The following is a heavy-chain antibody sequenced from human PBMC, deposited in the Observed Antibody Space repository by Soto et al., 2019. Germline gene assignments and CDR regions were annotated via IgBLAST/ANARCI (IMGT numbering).Heavy chain of an antibody. CDR2: INHSGST. V-gene: IGHV4-34*01. D-gene: IGHD2-15*01. CDR3: ARGRMVGAARSRYISRWFDP. CDR1: GGSFSGYY. J-gene: IGHJ5*02. Sequence: PSETLSLTCAVSGGSFSGYYWSWIRQPPGKGLEWIGEINHSGSTNYNPPLKSRFPMSVATSKNQSSLKLSSVTAADTAVYYCARGRMVGAARSRYISRWFDPWGRGTLVTVSS.